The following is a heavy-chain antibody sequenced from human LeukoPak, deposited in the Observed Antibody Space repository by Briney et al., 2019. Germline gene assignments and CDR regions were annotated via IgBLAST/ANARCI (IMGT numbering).Heavy chain of an antibody. CDR2: FKSKTDGGTT. J-gene: IGHJ4*02. CDR1: GFTFSNAW. V-gene: IGHV3-15*01. CDR3: TAYYNWNRNFDY. D-gene: IGHD1-20*01. Sequence: GGSLRLSCAASGFTFSNAWMSWVRQAPGKGLEWVGRFKSKTDGGTTDYAAPLKGRFTISRDDSKTTLYLQMNSLKTEDTAVHYCTAYYNWNRNFDYWGQGTLVTVSS.